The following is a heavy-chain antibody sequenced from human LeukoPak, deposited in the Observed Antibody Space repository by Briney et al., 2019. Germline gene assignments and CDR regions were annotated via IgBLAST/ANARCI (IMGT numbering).Heavy chain of an antibody. CDR3: ARGRTYYYDSSGWTYDY. Sequence: SETLSLTCTVSGGSISSSSYYWGWIRQPPGKGLEWIGYIYYSGSTYYNPSLKSRVTISVDTSKNQFSLKLSSVTAADTAVYYCARGRTYYYDSSGWTYDYWGQGTLVTVSS. CDR1: GGSISSSSYY. D-gene: IGHD3-22*01. J-gene: IGHJ4*02. V-gene: IGHV4-30-4*08. CDR2: IYYSGST.